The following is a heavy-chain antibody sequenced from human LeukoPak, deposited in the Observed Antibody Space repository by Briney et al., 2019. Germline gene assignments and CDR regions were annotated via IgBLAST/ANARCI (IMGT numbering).Heavy chain of an antibody. V-gene: IGHV3-48*03. J-gene: IGHJ4*02. CDR3: ARDPPNYDILTGYYKNYFDY. D-gene: IGHD3-9*01. CDR1: GFTFSSYE. CDR2: ISSSGSTI. Sequence: PGGSLRLSCAASGFTFSSYEMNWVRQAPGKGLEWVSYISSSGSTIYYADSVKGRFTISRDNAKNSLHLQMNSLRAGDTAVYYCARDPPNYDILTGYYKNYFDYWGQGTLVAVSS.